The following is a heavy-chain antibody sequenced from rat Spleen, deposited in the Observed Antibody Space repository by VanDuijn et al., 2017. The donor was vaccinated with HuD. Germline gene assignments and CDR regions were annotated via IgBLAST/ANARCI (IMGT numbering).Heavy chain of an antibody. CDR1: GFTFSDYY. V-gene: IGHV5-7*01. CDR3: ARQDYYSSYDWYFDF. Sequence: EVQLVETGGGLVQPGRSLKLSCAASGFTFSDYYMAWVRQAPTKGLEWVATISHDGSITYYPDSLKGRFVISKDNAKHTLYLQMDSLRSEDTATYYCARQDYYSSYDWYFDFWGPGTMVTVSS. J-gene: IGHJ1*01. D-gene: IGHD1-2*01. CDR2: ISHDGSIT.